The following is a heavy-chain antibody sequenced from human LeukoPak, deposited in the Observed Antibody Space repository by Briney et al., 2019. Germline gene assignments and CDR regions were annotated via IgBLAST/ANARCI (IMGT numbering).Heavy chain of an antibody. D-gene: IGHD3-10*01. CDR1: GGSFSGYY. J-gene: IGHJ4*02. CDR2: INHSGST. CDR3: ARSSMVQGVIITAPLYYFDY. Sequence: SETLSLTCAVYGGSFSGYYWSWIRQPPGKGLEWIGGINHSGSTNYNPSLKSRVTISVDTSKNQFSLKLSSVTAADTAVYYCARSSMVQGVIITAPLYYFDYWGQGTLVTVSS. V-gene: IGHV4-34*01.